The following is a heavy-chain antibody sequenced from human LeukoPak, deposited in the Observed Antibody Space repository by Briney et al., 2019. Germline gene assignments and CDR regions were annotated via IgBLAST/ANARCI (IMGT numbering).Heavy chain of an antibody. CDR3: ASSYDSSGYYPRSDAFDI. D-gene: IGHD3-22*01. CDR2: INPNSGGT. Sequence: ASVKVSCKASGYTFTGYYMHWVRQAPGQGLEWMGWINPNSGGTNYAQKFQGSVTMTRDTSISTAYMELSRLRSDDTAVYYCASSYDSSGYYPRSDAFDIWGQGTMVTVSS. V-gene: IGHV1-2*02. J-gene: IGHJ3*02. CDR1: GYTFTGYY.